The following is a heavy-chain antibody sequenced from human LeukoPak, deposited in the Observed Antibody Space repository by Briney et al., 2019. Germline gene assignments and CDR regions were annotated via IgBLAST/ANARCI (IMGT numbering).Heavy chain of an antibody. CDR2: IYSTGST. J-gene: IGHJ4*02. CDR1: GGSITNYY. D-gene: IGHD3-22*01. Sequence: PSETLSLTCTVPGGSITNYYWSWIRQPAGRALEWIGHIYSTGSTNYNPSLKSRVTMSVGTSKNQFSLKLSSVTAADTAVYYCAREIPRGYYDSTGYPRPFDYWGQGILVTVSS. CDR3: AREIPRGYYDSTGYPRPFDY. V-gene: IGHV4-4*07.